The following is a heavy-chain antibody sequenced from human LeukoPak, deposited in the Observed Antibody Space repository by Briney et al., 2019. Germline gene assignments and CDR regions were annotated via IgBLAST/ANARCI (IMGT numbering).Heavy chain of an antibody. CDR2: ISSSSSYI. V-gene: IGHV3-21*01. Sequence: GGSLRLSCAASGFTFSISAMSWVRQAPGKGPEWVSSISSSSSYIYYGDSMKGRFTISRDNAKNSLYLQMNSLRAEDTAVYYCARYSFSSYGIDYWGQGTLVTVSS. J-gene: IGHJ4*02. D-gene: IGHD4-17*01. CDR1: GFTFSISA. CDR3: ARYSFSSYGIDY.